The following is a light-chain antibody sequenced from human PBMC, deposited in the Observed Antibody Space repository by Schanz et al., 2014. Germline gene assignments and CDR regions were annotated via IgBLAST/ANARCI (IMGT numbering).Light chain of an antibody. CDR1: SSNIGNNY. V-gene: IGLV1-51*01. CDR3: GTWDDNLSARG. Sequence: QSVLTQPPSVSAAPGQKVTISCSGSSSNIGNNYVSWYQQLPGTAPKLLIYDNDKRPSGIPDRFSGSKSGTSATLGITGLQTGDEADYYCGTWDDNLSARGFGGGTKLTVL. J-gene: IGLJ3*02. CDR2: DND.